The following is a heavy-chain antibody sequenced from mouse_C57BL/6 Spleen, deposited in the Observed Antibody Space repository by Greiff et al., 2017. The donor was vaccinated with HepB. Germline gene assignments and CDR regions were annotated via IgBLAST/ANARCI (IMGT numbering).Heavy chain of an antibody. CDR2: IDPEDGET. Sequence: VQPQQSGAQLVKPRASVKLSRPASGPKIKDSPTHWVKQRTEQGLEWIGRIDPEDGETKYAPKFQGKATITADTSSNTAYLQLSSLTSEDTAVYYCALYDGYYDDYWGQGTTLTVSS. CDR3: ALYDGYYDDY. D-gene: IGHD2-3*01. J-gene: IGHJ2*01. CDR1: GPKIKDSP. V-gene: IGHV14-2*01.